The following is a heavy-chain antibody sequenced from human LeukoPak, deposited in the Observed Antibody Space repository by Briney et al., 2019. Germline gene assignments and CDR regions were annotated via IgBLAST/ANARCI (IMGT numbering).Heavy chain of an antibody. CDR2: ISGSGGST. CDR3: AKDDSGSYYFDY. J-gene: IGHJ4*02. CDR1: GFTNSSYA. D-gene: IGHD1-26*01. V-gene: IGHV3-23*01. Sequence: GGSLRLSCAASGFTNSSYAMSLVRQAPGKGLEWVSAISGSGGSTYYADSVKGRFTISRDNSRNTLYLQMNSLRAEDTAVYYCAKDDSGSYYFDYWGQGTLVTVSS.